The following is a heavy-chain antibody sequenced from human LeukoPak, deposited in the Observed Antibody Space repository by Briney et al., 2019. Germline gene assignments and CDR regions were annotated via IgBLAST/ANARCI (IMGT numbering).Heavy chain of an antibody. CDR3: ARDQKGGYSYGYIGDAFDI. CDR2: IIPILGIA. CDR1: GGTFSSYA. D-gene: IGHD5-18*01. Sequence: ASVKVSCKASGGTFSSYAISWVRQAPGQGLEWMGRIIPILGIANYAQKFQGRVTITADKSTSTAYMELSSLRSEDTAVYYCARDQKGGYSYGYIGDAFDIWGQGTMVTVSS. J-gene: IGHJ3*02. V-gene: IGHV1-69*04.